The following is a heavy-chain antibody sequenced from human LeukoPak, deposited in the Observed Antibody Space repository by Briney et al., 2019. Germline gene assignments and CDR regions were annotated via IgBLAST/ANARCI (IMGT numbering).Heavy chain of an antibody. V-gene: IGHV3-30-3*01. CDR1: GXPFSTYA. Sequence: PGGSLRLSCAASGXPFSTYAMYWVRQAPGKGLEWVAVVSYDGSNKYYADSVEGRFTISRDSSKDTLYLQMNSLRAEDTAVYFCARGAPPDIWGQGTMVTVSS. CDR3: ARGAPPDI. J-gene: IGHJ3*02. CDR2: VSYDGSNK.